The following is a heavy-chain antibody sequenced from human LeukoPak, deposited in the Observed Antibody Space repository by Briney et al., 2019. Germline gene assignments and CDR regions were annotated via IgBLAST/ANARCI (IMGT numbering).Heavy chain of an antibody. CDR1: GFPFSSYW. V-gene: IGHV3-7*01. J-gene: IGHJ4*02. Sequence: GGSLRLSCAVSGFPFSSYWMSWVPQAPGKGRECVANIKQGGSEKYFVDSVKGRFTISRDNAKNSLYLQMNSLRAEDTAFYYCARDIAAYSSPSAFDYWGQGTLVTVSS. D-gene: IGHD6-13*01. CDR2: IKQGGSEK. CDR3: ARDIAAYSSPSAFDY.